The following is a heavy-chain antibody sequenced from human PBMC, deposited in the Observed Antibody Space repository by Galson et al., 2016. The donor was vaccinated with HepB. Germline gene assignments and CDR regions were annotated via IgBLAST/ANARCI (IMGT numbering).Heavy chain of an antibody. CDR1: GFTFSSHW. Sequence: SLRLSCAASGFTFSSHWMSWVRQAPGEGLEWVANIKQDGSARYYVDSVKGRFTISRDNAKNSLYLQMNSLRVEDTAVYYCAHAPNLYYFDNWGQGTLVTASS. CDR3: AHAPNLYYFDN. J-gene: IGHJ4*02. D-gene: IGHD2-2*01. CDR2: IKQDGSAR. V-gene: IGHV3-7*03.